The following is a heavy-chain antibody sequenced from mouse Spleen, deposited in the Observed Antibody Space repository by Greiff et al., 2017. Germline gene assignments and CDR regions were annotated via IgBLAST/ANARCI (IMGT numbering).Heavy chain of an antibody. J-gene: IGHJ2*01. D-gene: IGHD1-1*01. Sequence: EVQVVESGGGLVKPGGSLKLSCAASGFTFSSYTMSWVRQTPEKRLEWVATISGGGGNTYYPDSVKGRFTISRDNAKNTLYLQMSSLRSEDTALYYCARQEELSFDYWGQGTTLTVSS. CDR2: ISGGGGNT. CDR1: GFTFSSYT. CDR3: ARQEELSFDY. V-gene: IGHV5-9*01.